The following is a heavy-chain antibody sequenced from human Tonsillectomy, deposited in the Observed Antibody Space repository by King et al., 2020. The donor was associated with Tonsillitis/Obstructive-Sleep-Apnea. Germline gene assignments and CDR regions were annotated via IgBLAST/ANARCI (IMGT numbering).Heavy chain of an antibody. Sequence: VQLVESGGGLVQPGGSLRLSCAASGFSFSSYIMNWVRQAPGKGLEWISYISSSSTTTYYADSVKGRFTISRDNAKNSLYLQMNSLRGEDTAVYWCTRCLTSGYLWSGYYPLYMDVWAKGTTVTVSS. D-gene: IGHD3-3*01. CDR2: ISSSSTTT. CDR3: TRCLTSGYLWSGYYPLYMDV. J-gene: IGHJ6*03. CDR1: GFSFSSYI. V-gene: IGHV3-48*01.